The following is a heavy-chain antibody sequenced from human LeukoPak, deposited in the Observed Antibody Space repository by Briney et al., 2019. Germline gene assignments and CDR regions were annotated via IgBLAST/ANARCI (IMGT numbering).Heavy chain of an antibody. Sequence: NPSETLSLTCNVSGGSISSSKKYWGWIRQPPGKGLEWIGSIYYSGSTYYNPSLKSRVTISVDTSKNQFSLKLSSVTAAGTAVYYCARQGSIWWYAWYFDLWGRGTLVTVSS. CDR3: ARQGSIWWYAWYFDL. CDR2: IYYSGST. D-gene: IGHD2-15*01. J-gene: IGHJ2*01. CDR1: GGSISSSKKY. V-gene: IGHV4-39*01.